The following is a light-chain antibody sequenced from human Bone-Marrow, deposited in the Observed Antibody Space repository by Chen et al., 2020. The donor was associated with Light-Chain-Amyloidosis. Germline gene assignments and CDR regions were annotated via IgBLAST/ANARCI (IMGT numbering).Light chain of an antibody. CDR1: TLPTQY. J-gene: IGLJ2*01. CDR2: SDA. Sequence: SYELTQPPSVSVSPGQTARITCSGDTLPTQYAYWYQQKPGQAPVLVIHSDAERPPEISQRICGSSSGTTATLTISGVQAEDEADYHCQSADSSGTYEVIFGGGTKLTVL. V-gene: IGLV3-25*03. CDR3: QSADSSGTYEVI.